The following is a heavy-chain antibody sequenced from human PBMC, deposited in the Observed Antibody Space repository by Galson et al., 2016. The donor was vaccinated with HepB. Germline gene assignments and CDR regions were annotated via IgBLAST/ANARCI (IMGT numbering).Heavy chain of an antibody. V-gene: IGHV2-5*02. CDR2: LYWDDDK. CDR1: GFSLSTSGVG. D-gene: IGHD1-26*01. Sequence: PALVKPTQTLTLTCTFSGFSLSTSGVGVGWVRQPPGKALEWLALLYWDDDKPYSPSLRSRLTIAKDTSKNQVVLTMTNMDPVDTGTYYCAHASYSAFDIWGQGTKVTVSS. J-gene: IGHJ3*02. CDR3: AHASYSAFDI.